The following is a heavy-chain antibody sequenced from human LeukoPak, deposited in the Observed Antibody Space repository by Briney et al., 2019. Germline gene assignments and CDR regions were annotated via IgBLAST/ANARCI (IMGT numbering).Heavy chain of an antibody. Sequence: PSETLSLTCTVSGGSLSSSSYYWGWIRQPPGKGLEWIGNIYYTGTTYYSPSLKSRVTISVDTSKNQFSLKLGSVTAADTAVYYCARHHYDRSGYNWFDPWGQGTLVTVSS. CDR3: ARHHYDRSGYNWFDP. CDR1: GGSLSSSSYY. D-gene: IGHD3-22*01. J-gene: IGHJ5*02. CDR2: IYYTGTT. V-gene: IGHV4-39*01.